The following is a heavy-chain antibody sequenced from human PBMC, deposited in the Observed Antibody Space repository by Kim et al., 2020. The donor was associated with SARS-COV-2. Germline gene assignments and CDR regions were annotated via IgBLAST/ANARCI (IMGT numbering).Heavy chain of an antibody. J-gene: IGHJ3*02. CDR3: AKDAGLVVVTTDAFDI. V-gene: IGHV3-23*01. D-gene: IGHD3-22*01. Sequence: SVQGRFTISRDNSKNTLYLQMNSLRAEETAVYYCAKDAGLVVVTTDAFDIWGQGTMVNVSS.